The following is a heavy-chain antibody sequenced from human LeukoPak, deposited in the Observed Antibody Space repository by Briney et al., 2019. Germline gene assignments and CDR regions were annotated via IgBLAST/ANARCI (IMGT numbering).Heavy chain of an antibody. D-gene: IGHD3-22*01. Sequence: SETLSLTCTVSGGSISSYYWSWIRQPAGKGLEWIGRIYTSGSTNYNPSLKSRVTISVDTSKNQFSLKLSSVTAADTAVYYCARHADLAYYYDSSGYLTDNWFDPWGQGTLVTVSS. CDR2: IYTSGST. J-gene: IGHJ5*02. CDR3: ARHADLAYYYDSSGYLTDNWFDP. CDR1: GGSISSYY. V-gene: IGHV4-4*07.